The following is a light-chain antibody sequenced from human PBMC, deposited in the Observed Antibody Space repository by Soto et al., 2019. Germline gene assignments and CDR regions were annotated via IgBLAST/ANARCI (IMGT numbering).Light chain of an antibody. CDR2: DVG. Sequence: QSALTQPASVSGSPGQSITISCTGTSSDVGGYNYVSWYQQHPGTAPKLMIYDVGNRPSGVSNRFSGSKSGNTASLTISGLQAEDEADYYCSSHTSSSTQVFGTGTKLTVL. CDR1: SSDVGGYNY. J-gene: IGLJ1*01. V-gene: IGLV2-14*01. CDR3: SSHTSSSTQV.